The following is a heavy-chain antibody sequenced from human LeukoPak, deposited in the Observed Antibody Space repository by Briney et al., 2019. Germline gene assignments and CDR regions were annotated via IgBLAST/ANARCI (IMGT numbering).Heavy chain of an antibody. Sequence: PGGSLRLSCAASGFTFSSYVMHWVRQAPGKGLEWVAVISYDGSNKYYADSVKGRFTISRDNSKNTLYLQMNSLRAEDTAVYYCAKARVAPRNWYYFDYWGQGTLVTVSS. CDR1: GFTFSSYV. D-gene: IGHD3-16*01. J-gene: IGHJ4*02. CDR3: AKARVAPRNWYYFDY. CDR2: ISYDGSNK. V-gene: IGHV3-30*18.